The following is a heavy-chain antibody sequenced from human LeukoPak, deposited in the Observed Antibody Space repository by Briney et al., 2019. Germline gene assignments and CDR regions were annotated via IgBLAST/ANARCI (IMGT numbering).Heavy chain of an antibody. CDR1: GFTFSSYG. CDR3: AKGNYNDSSGLFDY. Sequence: GGSLRLSCAASGFTFSSYGMPWVRQAPGKGLEWVAVISYDGSNKYYADSVKGRFTISRDNSKNTLYLQMNSLRAEDTAVYYCAKGNYNDSSGLFDYWGQGTLVTVSS. CDR2: ISYDGSNK. V-gene: IGHV3-30*18. D-gene: IGHD3-22*01. J-gene: IGHJ4*02.